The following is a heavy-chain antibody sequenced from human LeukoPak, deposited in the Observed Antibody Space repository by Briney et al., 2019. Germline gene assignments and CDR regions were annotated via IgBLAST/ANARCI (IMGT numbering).Heavy chain of an antibody. CDR1: GYTFTGYY. Sequence: GASVKVSCKASGYTFTGYYMHWVRQAPGQGLEWMGWINPNCGGTNYAQKFQGRVTMTRDTSISTAYMELSRLRSDDTAVYYCANLGDYDILTGIPFDYWGQGTLVTVSS. V-gene: IGHV1-2*02. CDR3: ANLGDYDILTGIPFDY. J-gene: IGHJ4*02. D-gene: IGHD3-9*01. CDR2: INPNCGGT.